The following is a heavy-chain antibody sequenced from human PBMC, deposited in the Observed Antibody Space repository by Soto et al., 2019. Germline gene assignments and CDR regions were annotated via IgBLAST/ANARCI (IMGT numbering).Heavy chain of an antibody. Sequence: SVKVSCKASGGTFSSYAISWVRQAPGQGLEWMGGIIPIFGTANYAQKFQGRVTITADESTSTAYMELSSLRSEDTAVYYCARVTSYYYDSSGYTTFDYWGQGTLVTVSS. D-gene: IGHD3-22*01. CDR2: IIPIFGTA. J-gene: IGHJ4*02. V-gene: IGHV1-69*13. CDR1: GGTFSSYA. CDR3: ARVTSYYYDSSGYTTFDY.